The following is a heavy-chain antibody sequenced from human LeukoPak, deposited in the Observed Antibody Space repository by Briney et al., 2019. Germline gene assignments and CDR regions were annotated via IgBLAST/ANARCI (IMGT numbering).Heavy chain of an antibody. CDR1: GDSITNYY. CDR2: IYYSGST. V-gene: IGHV4-59*01. D-gene: IGHD4-23*01. J-gene: IGHJ5*02. CDR3: ARVSGNSRFDP. Sequence: SETLSLTCTVSGDSITNYYWSWLRQSPGKGLEWIGYIYYSGSTTYNPSLKSRVTISVDTSKNQFSLKLSSVTAADTAIYYCARVSGNSRFDPWGQGTLVTVSS.